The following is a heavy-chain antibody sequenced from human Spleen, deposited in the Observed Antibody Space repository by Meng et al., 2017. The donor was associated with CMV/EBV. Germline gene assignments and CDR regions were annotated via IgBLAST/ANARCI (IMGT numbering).Heavy chain of an antibody. D-gene: IGHD5-24*01. V-gene: IGHV4-34*01. CDR1: GGSFSGYY. Sequence: SETLSLTCAVYGGSFSGYYWSWIRQPPGKGLEWIGEINHSGSTNYNPSLKSRVTISVDTSKNQFSLKLSSVTAADTAVYYCAREERDGYLDYWGQGTLVTVSS. CDR2: INHSGST. J-gene: IGHJ4*02. CDR3: AREERDGYLDY.